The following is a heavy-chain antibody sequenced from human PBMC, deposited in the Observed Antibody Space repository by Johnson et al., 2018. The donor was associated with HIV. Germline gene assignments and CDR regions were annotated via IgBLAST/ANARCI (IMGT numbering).Heavy chain of an antibody. CDR2: ISYDGSNK. V-gene: IGHV3-30-3*01. CDR3: ARDSGVPGNDAFDI. D-gene: IGHD3-10*01. CDR1: GFTFSNYA. J-gene: IGHJ3*02. Sequence: QMLLVESGGGLVQPGGSLRLSCADSGFTFSNYAMNWVRQAPGKGLEWVAVISYDGSNKHFAESVQGRLTVSRDNSKNILYLEMNSLRSEDTAVYYCARDSGVPGNDAFDIWGQGTMVTVSS.